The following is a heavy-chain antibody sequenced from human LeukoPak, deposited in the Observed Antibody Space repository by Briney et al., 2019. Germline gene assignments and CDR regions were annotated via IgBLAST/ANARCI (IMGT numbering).Heavy chain of an antibody. CDR1: GFTFSSYA. CDR2: ISGSGGST. CDR3: AKQGRVPAAISYYYYMDV. Sequence: GGSLRLSCAASGFTFSSYAMSWVRQAPGKGLEWVSAISGSGGSTYYADSVKGRFTISRDNSKNTLYLQMNSLRAEDTAVYYCAKQGRVPAAISYYYYMDVWSKGTTVTVSS. J-gene: IGHJ6*03. V-gene: IGHV3-23*01. D-gene: IGHD2-2*02.